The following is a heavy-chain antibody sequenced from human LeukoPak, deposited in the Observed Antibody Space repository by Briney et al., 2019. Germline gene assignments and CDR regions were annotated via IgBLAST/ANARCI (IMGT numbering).Heavy chain of an antibody. CDR3: ARSGHSSSWSQTGGDY. J-gene: IGHJ4*02. D-gene: IGHD6-13*01. Sequence: ASVKVSCKASGYTFTGYYMHWVRQAPGQGLEWMGWINPNSGGTNYAQKFQGRVTMTRDTSISTAYMELSRLRSDDTAVYYCARSGHSSSWSQTGGDYWGQGTLVTVSS. V-gene: IGHV1-2*02. CDR1: GYTFTGYY. CDR2: INPNSGGT.